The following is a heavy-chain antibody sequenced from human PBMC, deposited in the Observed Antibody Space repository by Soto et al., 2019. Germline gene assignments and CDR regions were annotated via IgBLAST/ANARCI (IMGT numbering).Heavy chain of an antibody. J-gene: IGHJ4*02. Sequence: SVKVSCKASGFTFTSSAMQWVRQARGQRLEWIGWIVVGSGNTNYAQKFQERVTITRDMSTSTAYMELSSLRSEDTAVYYCAAGYYYDSSGYSTGDYWGQGTLVTVSS. CDR1: GFTFTSSA. CDR3: AAGYYYDSSGYSTGDY. CDR2: IVVGSGNT. V-gene: IGHV1-58*02. D-gene: IGHD3-22*01.